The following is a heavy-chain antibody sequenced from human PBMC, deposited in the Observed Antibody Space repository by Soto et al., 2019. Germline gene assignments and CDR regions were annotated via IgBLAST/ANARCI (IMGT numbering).Heavy chain of an antibody. J-gene: IGHJ6*02. CDR3: ATDFCSSPSCQGEYYYYGMDV. Sequence: RAAVKVSCKVSGYTLTELSMHWVRQAPGKGLEWMGGFDPEDGETIYAQKFQGRVTMTEDTSTDTAYMELSSLRSEDTAVYYCATDFCSSPSCQGEYYYYGMDVWGQGTTVTVSS. CDR1: GYTLTELS. V-gene: IGHV1-24*01. D-gene: IGHD2-2*01. CDR2: FDPEDGET.